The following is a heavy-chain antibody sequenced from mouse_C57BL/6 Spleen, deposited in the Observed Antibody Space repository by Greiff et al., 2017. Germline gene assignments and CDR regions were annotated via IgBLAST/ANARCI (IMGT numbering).Heavy chain of an antibody. CDR2: IYPGSGST. Sequence: QVQLQQPGAELVKPGASVKMSCKASGYTFTSYWITWVKQRPGQGLEWIGDIYPGSGSTNYNEKFKSKATLTVDTSSSTAYMQLSSLTSEDSAVCYCARGDYYGSSTWFAYWGQGALVTVSA. CDR1: GYTFTSYW. J-gene: IGHJ3*01. D-gene: IGHD1-1*01. V-gene: IGHV1-55*01. CDR3: ARGDYYGSSTWFAY.